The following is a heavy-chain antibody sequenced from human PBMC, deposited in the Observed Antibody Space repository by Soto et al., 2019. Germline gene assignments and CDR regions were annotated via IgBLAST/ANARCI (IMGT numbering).Heavy chain of an antibody. CDR2: IDWEDTK. CDR3: ARAFYGMDV. CDR1: GFSLSGSGMR. J-gene: IGHJ6*02. Sequence: SGPTLVNPTQTRTLTCTVSGFSLSGSGMRVTWIRQPPGKALEWLARIDWEDTKLYSTSLKTRLTISKDTSKNQVVLTMTNVDPADTGTYYCARAFYGMDVWGQGTTVTVSS. V-gene: IGHV2-70*04.